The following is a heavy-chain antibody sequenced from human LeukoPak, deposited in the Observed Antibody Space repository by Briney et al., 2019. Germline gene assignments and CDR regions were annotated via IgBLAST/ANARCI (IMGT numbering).Heavy chain of an antibody. J-gene: IGHJ4*02. D-gene: IGHD6-13*01. CDR1: GFTSNSYA. V-gene: IGHV3-23*01. Sequence: GGSLRLSCAASGFTSNSYALNCVRQAPGKGLEWVATVSGSGDSMYHADSVKGRFTTSRDNSKNTIYLQMNSLRAEDTVLYYCAKAAAAPGFDFWGQGTLVTVSS. CDR3: AKAAAAPGFDF. CDR2: VSGSGDSM.